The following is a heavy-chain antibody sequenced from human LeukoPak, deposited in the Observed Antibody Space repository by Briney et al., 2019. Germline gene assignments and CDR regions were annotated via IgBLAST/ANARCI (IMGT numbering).Heavy chain of an antibody. CDR1: GFIVSNNH. V-gene: IGHV3-66*01. Sequence: PGGSLRLSCAVSGFIVSNNHMSWVRQAPGKGLEWVSVLYSSGSPYYADSVKGRFSISRDNSKNTVFLQMNGLKVEDTAVYYCSRPFYYYYGTFFSGFWGQGTLVPVSS. CDR2: LYSSGSP. CDR3: SRPFYYYYGTFFSGF. J-gene: IGHJ4*02. D-gene: IGHD3-10*01.